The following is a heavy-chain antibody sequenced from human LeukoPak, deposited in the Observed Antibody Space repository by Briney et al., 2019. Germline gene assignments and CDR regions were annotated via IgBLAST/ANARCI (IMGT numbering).Heavy chain of an antibody. D-gene: IGHD3-16*01. CDR3: AREYYDYVWGRGFDY. V-gene: IGHV4-38-2*02. J-gene: IGHJ4*02. CDR1: GYSISSGYY. Sequence: SSETLSLTCTVSGYSISSGYYWGWIRQPPGKGLEWIGRIYTSGSTNYNPSLKSRVTMSVDTSKNQFSLKLSSVTAADTAVYYCAREYYDYVWGRGFDYWGQGTLVTVSS. CDR2: IYTSGST.